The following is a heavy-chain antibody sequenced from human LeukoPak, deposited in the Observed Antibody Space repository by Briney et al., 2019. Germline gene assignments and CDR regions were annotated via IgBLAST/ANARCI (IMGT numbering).Heavy chain of an antibody. CDR2: INPNSGGT. Sequence: ASVKVSCKASGYTFTGYYMHWVRQAPGQGLEWMGWINPNSGGTNYAQKFQGRVTMTRDTSISTAYMELSRVRSDDTAVYYCARVADYYGSGSYVLDVWGKGTTVTISS. CDR3: ARVADYYGSGSYVLDV. CDR1: GYTFTGYY. J-gene: IGHJ6*04. V-gene: IGHV1-2*02. D-gene: IGHD3-10*01.